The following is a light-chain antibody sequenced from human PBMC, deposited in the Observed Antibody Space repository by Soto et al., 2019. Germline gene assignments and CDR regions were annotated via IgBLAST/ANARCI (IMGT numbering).Light chain of an antibody. CDR1: QSVSRY. V-gene: IGKV3-11*01. J-gene: IGKJ5*01. CDR2: DAS. Sequence: EIVLTQSPATLSLSPGERAALSCRASQSVSRYLAWYQQKPGQAPRLLIYDASNRATGIPARFSGSGSGTDFTLTISSLESEDFAVYYCQQRTNWPSITFGQGTRLEIK. CDR3: QQRTNWPSIT.